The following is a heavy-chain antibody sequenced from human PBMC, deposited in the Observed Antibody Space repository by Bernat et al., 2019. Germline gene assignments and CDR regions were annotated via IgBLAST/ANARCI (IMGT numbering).Heavy chain of an antibody. CDR3: ARHSLLWDGDYIRWFDP. D-gene: IGHD4-17*01. CDR1: GGSISNYY. V-gene: IGHV4-59*08. CDR2: IYYSGST. Sequence: QVQLQESVPGLVKPSETLSLTCTVSGGSISNYYCLWIRQPPGKGLEWIGFIYYSGSTNYNPSLKSRVTISIDTSKNQFSLKLSSVTAADTAGYYCARHSLLWDGDYIRWFDPWGQGTLVTVSS. J-gene: IGHJ5*02.